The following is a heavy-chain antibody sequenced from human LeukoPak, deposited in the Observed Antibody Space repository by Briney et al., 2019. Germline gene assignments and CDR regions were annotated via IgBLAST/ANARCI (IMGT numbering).Heavy chain of an antibody. CDR3: ARVRYDSSGYYSLSDY. CDR1: GFTFSSYS. D-gene: IGHD3-22*01. J-gene: IGHJ4*02. Sequence: PGGSLRLSCAASGFTFSSYSMNWVRQAPGKGLEWVSSISSSSSYIYYADSVKGRFTTSRDNAKNSLYLQMNSLRAEDTAVYYCARVRYDSSGYYSLSDYWGQGTLVTVSS. CDR2: ISSSSSYI. V-gene: IGHV3-21*01.